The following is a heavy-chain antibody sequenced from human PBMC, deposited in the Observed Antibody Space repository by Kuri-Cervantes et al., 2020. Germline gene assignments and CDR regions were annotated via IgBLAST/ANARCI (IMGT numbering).Heavy chain of an antibody. J-gene: IGHJ4*02. D-gene: IGHD3-22*01. V-gene: IGHV1-18*04. CDR1: GYTFTGYY. CDR3: ARHAYYYDSSGYYYNFDY. CDR2: ISAYNGDT. Sequence: ASVKVSCKASGYTFTGYYMHWVRQAPGQGLEWMGWISAYNGDTNYAQKLQGRVTMTTDTSTSTAYMELRSLRSDDTAVYYCARHAYYYDSSGYYYNFDYWGQGTLVTVSS.